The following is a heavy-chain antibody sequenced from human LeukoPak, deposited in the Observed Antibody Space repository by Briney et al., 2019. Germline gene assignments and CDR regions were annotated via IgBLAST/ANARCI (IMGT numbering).Heavy chain of an antibody. CDR3: ARGLSIARLD. Sequence: KTSETLSLTCTVSGGSISSGSYYWSWIRQPAGKGLEWIGRIYTSGSTSYNPSLKSRVTISVDTSKNQFSLKLSSVTAADTAVYYCARGLSIARLDWGQGTLVTVSS. CDR2: IYTSGST. V-gene: IGHV4-61*02. J-gene: IGHJ4*02. D-gene: IGHD6-6*01. CDR1: GGSISSGSYY.